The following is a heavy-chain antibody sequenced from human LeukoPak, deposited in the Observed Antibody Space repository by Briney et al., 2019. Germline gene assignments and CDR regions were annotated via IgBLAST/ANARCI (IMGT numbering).Heavy chain of an antibody. Sequence: GESLKISCKGSGYSFTSHWTAWVRQMPGKGLEWMGIIYPGDSDTRYSPSFQGQVTISADKSISTAYVQWSSLKASDTAMYYCARLAGYSSSWYYFDYWGQGTLVTVSS. V-gene: IGHV5-51*01. CDR1: GYSFTSHW. D-gene: IGHD6-13*01. CDR3: ARLAGYSSSWYYFDY. CDR2: IYPGDSDT. J-gene: IGHJ4*02.